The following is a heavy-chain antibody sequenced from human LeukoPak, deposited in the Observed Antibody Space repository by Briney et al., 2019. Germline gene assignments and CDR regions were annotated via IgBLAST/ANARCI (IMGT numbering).Heavy chain of an antibody. J-gene: IGHJ4*02. D-gene: IGHD5-18*01. CDR3: ARAGYSYGPRLGPFDY. Sequence: NPGGSLRLSCAASGFTFSSYSMNWVRQAPGKGLEWVSSISSSSSYIYYADSVKGRFTISRDNAKNSLYLQMNSLRAEDTAVYYCARAGYSYGPRLGPFDYWGQGTLVTVSS. CDR1: GFTFSSYS. CDR2: ISSSSSYI. V-gene: IGHV3-21*01.